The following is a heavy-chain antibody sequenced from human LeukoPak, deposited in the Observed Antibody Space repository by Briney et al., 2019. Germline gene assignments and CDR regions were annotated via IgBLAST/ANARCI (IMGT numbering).Heavy chain of an antibody. CDR3: ATGSYAFDI. V-gene: IGHV1-18*01. D-gene: IGHD1-1*01. J-gene: IGHJ3*02. CDR1: GYTFTSYG. Sequence: GASVKVSCKASGYTFTSYGISWVRQAPGQGLEWMGWISAYNGNTNYAQKLQGRVTITTDESTSTAYMELSSLRSEDTAVYYCATGSYAFDIWGQGTMVTVSS. CDR2: ISAYNGNT.